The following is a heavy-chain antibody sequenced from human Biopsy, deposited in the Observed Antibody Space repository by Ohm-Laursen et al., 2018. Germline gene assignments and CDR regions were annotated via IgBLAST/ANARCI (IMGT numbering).Heavy chain of an antibody. D-gene: IGHD6-19*01. CDR2: IYSGGST. J-gene: IGHJ3*02. CDR3: ARSGWPENDAFDI. Sequence: SLRLSCTASGFTVSSNYMGWVRQAPGKGLEWVSVIYSGGSTYYADSVKGRFTISRDNSKNTLYLQMNSLRAEDTAVYYCARSGWPENDAFDIWGQGTMVTVSS. V-gene: IGHV3-53*01. CDR1: GFTVSSNY.